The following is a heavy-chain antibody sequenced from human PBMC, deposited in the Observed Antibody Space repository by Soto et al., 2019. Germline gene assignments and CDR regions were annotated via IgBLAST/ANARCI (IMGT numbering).Heavy chain of an antibody. CDR3: ATHYGSGTYHNFPVY. CDR2: MSDSGGLT. D-gene: IGHD3-10*01. Sequence: EVQLLESGGGLVQPGGSLRLSCAASQLTFANYAMSWVRQAPGRGMEWVSSMSDSGGLTYYADSVRGQFTISRDNYKRPLHPHMNSLPAEDTAVYYGATHYGSGTYHNFPVYWGQGTQVTVSP. J-gene: IGHJ4*02. V-gene: IGHV3-23*01. CDR1: QLTFANYA.